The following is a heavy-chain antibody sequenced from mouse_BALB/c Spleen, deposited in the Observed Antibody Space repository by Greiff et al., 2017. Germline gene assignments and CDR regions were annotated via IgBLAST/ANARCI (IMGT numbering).Heavy chain of an antibody. V-gene: IGHV5-9-3*01. CDR1: GFTFSSYA. CDR2: ISSGGSYT. J-gene: IGHJ4*01. CDR3: ARHEDFLYAMDY. Sequence: EVQVVESGGGLVKPGGSLKLSCAASGFTFSSYAMSWVRQTPEKRLEWVATISSGGSYTYYPDSVKGRFTISRDNAKNTLYLQMSSLRSEDTAMYYCARHEDFLYAMDYWGQGTSVTVSS.